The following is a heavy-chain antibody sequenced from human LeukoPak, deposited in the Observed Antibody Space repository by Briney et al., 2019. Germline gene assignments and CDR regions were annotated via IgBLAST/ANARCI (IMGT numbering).Heavy chain of an antibody. CDR3: ASGPLNTLIVGIKDYYYYYYMDV. D-gene: IGHD3-22*01. CDR2: ISDDGSNK. V-gene: IGHV3-30*04. Sequence: PGRSLRLSCAASGFTFRTYAMNWVRQAPGKGLEWVAVISDDGSNKYYAESVKGQFTISRDNSKNTLYLQMNSLRAEDTAVYYCASGPLNTLIVGIKDYYYYYYMDVWGKGTTVTVSS. J-gene: IGHJ6*03. CDR1: GFTFRTYA.